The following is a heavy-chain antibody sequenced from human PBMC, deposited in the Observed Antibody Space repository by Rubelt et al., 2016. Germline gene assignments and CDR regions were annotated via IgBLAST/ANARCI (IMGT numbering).Heavy chain of an antibody. Sequence: QVQLQVSGPGLVKPSETLSLTCTVSGGSISSYYWSWIRQPPGKGLEWIGYIYYSGSTNYNPSLKSRVTISVDTSKNQFSLKLSSVTAADTAVYYCARSPLAAGYFDYWGQGTLVTVSS. D-gene: IGHD6-13*01. CDR1: GGSISSYY. V-gene: IGHV4-59*08. CDR3: ARSPLAAGYFDY. CDR2: IYYSGST. J-gene: IGHJ4*02.